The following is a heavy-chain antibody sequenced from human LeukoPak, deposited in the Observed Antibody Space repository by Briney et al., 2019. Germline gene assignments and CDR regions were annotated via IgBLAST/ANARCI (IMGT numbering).Heavy chain of an antibody. CDR2: ILPLVGRL. V-gene: IGHV1-69*02. CDR3: VRSGYDYDWFDP. Sequence: ASVKVSCKAPGGTFSDYSISWVRQAPGQGLEWMGRILPLVGRLHYAQKFQGRFTLTADKSTTTVYMELSSLRSEDTAVYYCVRSGYDYDWFDPWSQGTLVTVSS. D-gene: IGHD5-12*01. J-gene: IGHJ5*02. CDR1: GGTFSDYS.